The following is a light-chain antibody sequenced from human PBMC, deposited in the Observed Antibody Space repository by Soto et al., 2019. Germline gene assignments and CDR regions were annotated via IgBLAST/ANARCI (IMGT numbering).Light chain of an antibody. Sequence: QSALTQPASVSGSPGQSIAISCTGNSNDVGCYDYVSWYQQLPGKAPKLMIYDVNNRPSGAFNRFSGSKSGNTASLTISGLQAEDEADYYCSSYTSSSTHVFGTGTKVTVL. CDR1: SNDVGCYDY. J-gene: IGLJ1*01. V-gene: IGLV2-14*03. CDR3: SSYTSSSTHV. CDR2: DVN.